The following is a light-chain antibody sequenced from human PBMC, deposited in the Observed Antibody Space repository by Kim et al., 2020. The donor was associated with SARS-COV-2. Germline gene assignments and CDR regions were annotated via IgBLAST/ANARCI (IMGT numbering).Light chain of an antibody. CDR2: DVS. CDR3: SSYTSSSTPFYV. Sequence: SITISCTGTRSDVGGYNYVSWYQQHPGKAPKLMIYDVSNRPSGVSNRFSGSKSGNTASLTISGLQAEDEADYYCSSYTSSSTPFYVFGTGTQLTVL. CDR1: RSDVGGYNY. J-gene: IGLJ1*01. V-gene: IGLV2-14*03.